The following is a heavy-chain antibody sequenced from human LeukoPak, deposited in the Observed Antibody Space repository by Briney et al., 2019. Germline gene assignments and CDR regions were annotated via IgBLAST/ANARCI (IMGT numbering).Heavy chain of an antibody. V-gene: IGHV3-66*03. CDR2: IYSCGST. D-gene: IGHD3-10*01. CDR3: ARDIVIGSGSCLD. CDR1: GFTVSSNY. J-gene: IGHJ4*02. Sequence: GGSLRLSCAASGFTVSSNYMSWVRQAPGKGLEWVSVIYSCGSTNYADSVKGRFTISRDNAKNTVYLQMNSLRVEDTAVYYCARDIVIGSGSCLDWGQGTLVTVFS.